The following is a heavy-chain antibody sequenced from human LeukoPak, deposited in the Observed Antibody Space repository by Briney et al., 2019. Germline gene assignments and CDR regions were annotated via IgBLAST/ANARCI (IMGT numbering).Heavy chain of an antibody. CDR1: GGSISSFY. CDR3: ARSGIVATNALGY. CDR2: FYYRGST. V-gene: IGHV4-59*08. D-gene: IGHD5-12*01. Sequence: SETLSLTCTVSGGSISSFYWSWIRQPPGKGLEWIGYFYYRGSTYYNPSLKSRVTISVDTSKNQFSLKLSSVTAADTAVYYCARSGIVATNALGYWGQGTLVTVSS. J-gene: IGHJ4*02.